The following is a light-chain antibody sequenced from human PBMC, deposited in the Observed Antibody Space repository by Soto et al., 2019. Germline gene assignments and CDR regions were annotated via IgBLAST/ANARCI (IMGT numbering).Light chain of an antibody. CDR3: LQDYYYPLS. Sequence: EIVLTQSPATLSLSPGERATLSCRASQSVSSYLAWYQQKPGQAPRLLIYDASNRATGIPARFSGSGSGTDFTLTSSSLQPEDFATYYCLQDYYYPLSFGGGTKVDIK. J-gene: IGKJ4*01. CDR1: QSVSSY. V-gene: IGKV3-11*01. CDR2: DAS.